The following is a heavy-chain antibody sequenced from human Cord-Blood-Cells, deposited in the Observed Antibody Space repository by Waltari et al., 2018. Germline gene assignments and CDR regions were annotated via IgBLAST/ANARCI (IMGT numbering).Heavy chain of an antibody. CDR2: IKSKTDGGTT. CDR3: TTERNVVVIASAY. CDR1: GFTFSNAW. V-gene: IGHV3-15*01. J-gene: IGHJ4*02. D-gene: IGHD2-21*01. Sequence: VQLVESGGGLVKPGGSLRLSCAASGFTFSNAWMSWVRQAPGKGLEWVGRIKSKTDGGTTDYAAPVKGRFTISRDDSKNTLYLQMNSLKTEDTAVDYCTTERNVVVIASAYWGQGTLVTVSS.